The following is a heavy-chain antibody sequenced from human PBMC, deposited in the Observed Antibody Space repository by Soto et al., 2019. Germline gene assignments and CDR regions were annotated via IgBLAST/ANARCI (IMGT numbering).Heavy chain of an antibody. J-gene: IGHJ4*02. CDR3: ARGHYVDTAMAYEPIDY. D-gene: IGHD5-18*01. CDR2: INAGNGNT. CDR1: GYTFTSYA. V-gene: IGHV1-3*01. Sequence: ASVKVSCKASGYTFTSYAMHWVRQAPGQRLEWMGWINAGNGNTKYSQKFQGRVTITRDTSASTAYMELSSLRSEDTAVYYCARGHYVDTAMAYEPIDYWGLGTLVTVSS.